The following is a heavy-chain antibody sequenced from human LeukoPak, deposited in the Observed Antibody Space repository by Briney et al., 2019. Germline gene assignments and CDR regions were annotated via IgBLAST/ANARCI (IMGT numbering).Heavy chain of an antibody. D-gene: IGHD3-16*02. V-gene: IGHV1-2*02. CDR2: IDPKTGGT. Sequence: ASVKVSCKASGYTFIGYDIHWVRQAPGQGLEWMGWIDPKTGGTKYAQKFQGRVTMTRDTSISTAYMELSSLRSDDTAMFYCARDYKSYPDFWGRGTLVTVSS. J-gene: IGHJ4*02. CDR3: ARDYKSYPDF. CDR1: GYTFIGYD.